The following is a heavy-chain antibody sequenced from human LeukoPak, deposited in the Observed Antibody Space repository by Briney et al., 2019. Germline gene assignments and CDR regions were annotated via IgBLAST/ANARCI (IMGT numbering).Heavy chain of an antibody. CDR2: IYYSGST. CDR1: GGSISSGSFY. Sequence: NASETLSLTCTVSGGSISSGSFYWSWIRQLPGKGLEWIGYIYYSGSTNYNPSLKSRVTISVDTSKNQFSLKLSSVTAADTAVYYCARDRGDYVWGSYRSPYAFDIWGQGTMVTVSS. D-gene: IGHD3-16*02. J-gene: IGHJ3*02. CDR3: ARDRGDYVWGSYRSPYAFDI. V-gene: IGHV4-61*01.